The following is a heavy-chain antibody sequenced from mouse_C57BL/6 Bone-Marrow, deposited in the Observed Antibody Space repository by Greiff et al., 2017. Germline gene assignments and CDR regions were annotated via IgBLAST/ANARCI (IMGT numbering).Heavy chain of an antibody. CDR3: ARVEGYFPWFAY. CDR2: IDPSDSET. Sequence: VQLQQPGAELVRPGSSVKLSCKASGYTFTSYWMHWVKQRPIQGLEWIGNIDPSDSETHYNQKFKDKATLTVDKSSSTAYMKLSSLTSEDSAVYYCARVEGYFPWFAYWGQGTLVTVSA. V-gene: IGHV1-52*01. J-gene: IGHJ3*01. D-gene: IGHD2-3*01. CDR1: GYTFTSYW.